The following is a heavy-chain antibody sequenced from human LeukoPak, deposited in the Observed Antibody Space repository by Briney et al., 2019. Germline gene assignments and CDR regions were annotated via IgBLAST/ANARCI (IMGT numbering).Heavy chain of an antibody. D-gene: IGHD2-15*01. CDR3: AGVDCSGGSCYPVT. CDR1: GYTFTGYY. J-gene: IGHJ5*02. V-gene: IGHV1-2*02. Sequence: ASVKVSCKASGYTFTGYYMHWVRQPPGQGLEWMGWINPNSGGTNYAQKFPGRVTMTRDMSISTAYMELSRLRSDDTAVYYCAGVDCSGGSCYPVTWGQGTLVTVSS. CDR2: INPNSGGT.